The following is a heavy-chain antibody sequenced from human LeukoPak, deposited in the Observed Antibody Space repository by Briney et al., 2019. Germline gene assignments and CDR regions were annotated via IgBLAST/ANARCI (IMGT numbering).Heavy chain of an antibody. D-gene: IGHD5-24*01. CDR1: GFTFSDYY. CDR3: ARDHGRTPYDP. V-gene: IGHV3-11*05. J-gene: IGHJ5*02. CDR2: ISSGSTYT. Sequence: PGGSLRLSCAASGFTFSDYYMSWIRQAPGKGLEWVSYISSGSTYTNYADSVKGRFTISKDNSRNTLYLQMSSLRVDDTAVYYCARDHGRTPYDPWGQGTLVTVSS.